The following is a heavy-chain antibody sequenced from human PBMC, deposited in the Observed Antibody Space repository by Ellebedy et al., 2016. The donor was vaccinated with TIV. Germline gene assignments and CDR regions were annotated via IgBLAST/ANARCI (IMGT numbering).Heavy chain of an antibody. CDR1: GFTLSDYY. D-gene: IGHD6-13*01. CDR3: GRDRGPYGSSPNGGAFDI. J-gene: IGHJ3*02. V-gene: IGHV3-11*01. Sequence: GESLKISCAASGFTLSDYYITWIRQAPGKGLEWVAYISPSGTTYYAESVRDRFTISRDNAKNSLDLQMNSLRAEDTAGYYCGRDRGPYGSSPNGGAFDIWGQGTMVTVSS. CDR2: ISPSGTT.